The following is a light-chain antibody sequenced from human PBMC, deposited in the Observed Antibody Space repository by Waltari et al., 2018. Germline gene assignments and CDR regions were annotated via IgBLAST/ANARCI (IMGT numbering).Light chain of an antibody. Sequence: DIQMTQSPASLAASLGDRVTITCRPSQSLTTSLNWYQQKSGEPPKLLISAASSFQSGVPSRFSGSGSGTDFTLTITHLQPEDVATYFCQQSHSPPFTFGPGTKV. J-gene: IGKJ3*01. V-gene: IGKV1-39*01. CDR3: QQSHSPPFT. CDR2: AAS. CDR1: QSLTTS.